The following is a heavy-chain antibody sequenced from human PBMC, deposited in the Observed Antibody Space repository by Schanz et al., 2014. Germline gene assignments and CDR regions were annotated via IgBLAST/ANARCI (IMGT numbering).Heavy chain of an antibody. CDR2: ITTGGNT. CDR3: SKDKQGSRSDDS. Sequence: EVQLVESGGGLVKPGGSLRLSCTASRIIFGTYSMNWIRQTPKGLEWVSSITTGGNTYYRDSVKGRFIVSRDNSKNTLYLEMNRLRVDDTAVYYCSKDKQGSRSDDSWGQGTLGTVSS. CDR1: RIIFGTYS. D-gene: IGHD2-15*01. J-gene: IGHJ5*01. V-gene: IGHV3-23*04.